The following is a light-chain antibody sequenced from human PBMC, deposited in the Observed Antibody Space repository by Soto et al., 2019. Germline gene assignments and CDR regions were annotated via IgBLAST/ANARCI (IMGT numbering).Light chain of an antibody. J-gene: IGKJ1*01. CDR2: DAS. CDR3: QQYCSSPRT. Sequence: KSPGTLSWSLGKRPTLACKASQSVSSNLAWYQQKPGQAPRLLIHDASSRATGISDRFTGRGSGTDFTLTITTLEPEDYAVYYCQQYCSSPRTFGLGTTGDIK. V-gene: IGKV3-20*01. CDR1: QSVSSN.